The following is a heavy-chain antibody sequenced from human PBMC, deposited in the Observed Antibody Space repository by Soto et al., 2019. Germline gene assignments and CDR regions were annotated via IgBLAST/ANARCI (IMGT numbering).Heavy chain of an antibody. CDR2: IWYDGSNK. J-gene: IGHJ6*02. Sequence: ALRLSCAASGFTFSSYGMHWVRQAPGKGLEWVAVIWYDGSNKYYADSVKGRFTISRDNSKNTLYLQMNSLRAEDTAVYYCAPLSVSLSGPYGIHVRGQGTTVTVSS. CDR3: APLSVSLSGPYGIHV. CDR1: GFTFSSYG. D-gene: IGHD2-15*01. V-gene: IGHV3-33*01.